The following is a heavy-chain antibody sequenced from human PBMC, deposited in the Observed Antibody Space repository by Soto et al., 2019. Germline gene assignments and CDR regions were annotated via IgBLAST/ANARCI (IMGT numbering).Heavy chain of an antibody. CDR2: IYHSGST. CDR1: SGSISSSNW. Sequence: QVQLQESGPGLVKPSGTLSLTCAVSSGSISSSNWWSWVRQPPGKGLEWIGEIYHSGSTNYNPSLKSRVTIAVDKSKNQFSLKLSSVTAADTAVYYCARVLEDILTCSRGDNWFDPWGQGTLVTVSS. J-gene: IGHJ5*02. CDR3: ARVLEDILTCSRGDNWFDP. D-gene: IGHD3-9*01. V-gene: IGHV4-4*02.